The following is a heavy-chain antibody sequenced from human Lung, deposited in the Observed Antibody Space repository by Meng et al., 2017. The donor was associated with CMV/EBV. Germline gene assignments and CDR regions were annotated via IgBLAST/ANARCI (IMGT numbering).Heavy chain of an antibody. J-gene: IGHJ6*02. CDR3: ATVGSWGYYTAHYYGMDP. Sequence: ASXXISXKVFGYTLTGLSMNCVRQAPGKGLEWMGGFNSEDGETIYAQKFQGRVTITADTSTDTSYMELSSLRTEDTAVYYCATVGSWGYYTAHYYGMDPWGQGXTVTVSS. D-gene: IGHD3-10*01. CDR2: FNSEDGET. V-gene: IGHV1-24*01. CDR1: GYTLTGLS.